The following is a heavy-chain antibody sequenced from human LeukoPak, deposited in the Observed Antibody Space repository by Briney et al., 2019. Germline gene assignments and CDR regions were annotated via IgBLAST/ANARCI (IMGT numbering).Heavy chain of an antibody. CDR3: ARERYSSSWYSEGWFDP. CDR2: TYYRSKWYN. D-gene: IGHD6-13*01. CDR1: GDSVSSNNAA. V-gene: IGHV6-1*01. Sequence: SQTLSLTCAISGDSVSSNNAAWNWISQSPSIGLNWLGRTYYRSKWYNDYAVSVKSRITINPDTSKNQFSLQLNSVTPEDTAVYYCARERYSSSWYSEGWFDPWGQGTLVTVSS. J-gene: IGHJ5*02.